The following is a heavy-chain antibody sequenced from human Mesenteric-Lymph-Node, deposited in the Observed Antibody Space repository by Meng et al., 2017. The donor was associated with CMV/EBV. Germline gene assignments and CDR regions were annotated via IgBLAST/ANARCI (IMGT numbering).Heavy chain of an antibody. CDR3: AREPVDTAMVSSYYYYGMDV. CDR2: MNPNSGNT. CDR1: GGTFSSYA. J-gene: IGHJ6*02. D-gene: IGHD5-18*01. Sequence: ASVKVSCKASGGTFSSYAISWVRQATGQGLEWMGWMNPNSGNTGYAQKFQGRVTMTRNTSISTAYMELSSLRSEDTAVYYCAREPVDTAMVSSYYYYGMDVWGQGTTVTVSS. V-gene: IGHV1-8*02.